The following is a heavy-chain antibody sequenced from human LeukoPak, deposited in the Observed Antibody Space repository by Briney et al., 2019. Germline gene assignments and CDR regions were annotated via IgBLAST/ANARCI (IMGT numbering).Heavy chain of an antibody. J-gene: IGHJ4*02. CDR1: GGSISSYY. CDR2: IYHTGST. Sequence: SETLSLICTVSGGSISSYYWSWIRQPPGKGLEWIANIYHTGSTNYNPSLSSRVTISIDTAKNQFSLKLTSVTAADTAVYYCARRGRNSSGWQDYLWGPGTLVTVSS. D-gene: IGHD6-25*01. CDR3: ARRGRNSSGWQDYL. V-gene: IGHV4-59*01.